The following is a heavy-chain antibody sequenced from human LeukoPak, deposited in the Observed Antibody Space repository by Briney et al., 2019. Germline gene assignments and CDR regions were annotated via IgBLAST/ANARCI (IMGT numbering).Heavy chain of an antibody. CDR3: GRQMAVAGKPFDS. CDR2: VYPGDSNI. D-gene: IGHD6-19*01. Sequence: GESLKTSCEGSGYSFSSYWIGWVRQMPGKGLEWMGIVYPGDSNIRYSPSFQGQVTISADKSINTAYLQWSSLKASDTAMYYCGRQMAVAGKPFDSWGQGTLVTVSS. J-gene: IGHJ5*01. V-gene: IGHV5-51*01. CDR1: GYSFSSYW.